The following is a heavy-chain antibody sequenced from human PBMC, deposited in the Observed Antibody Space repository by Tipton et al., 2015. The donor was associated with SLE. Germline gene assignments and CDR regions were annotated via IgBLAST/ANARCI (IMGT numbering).Heavy chain of an antibody. CDR3: AKDMMEVGTNAFDI. D-gene: IGHD1/OR15-1a*01. CDR1: GFTFSSYG. Sequence: RSLRLSCAASGFTFSSYGMHCVRQAPGKGLEWVAVIWYDGSNKYYADSVKGRFTISRDNAKNSLYLQMNSLRAEDTALYYCAKDMMEVGTNAFDIWGQGTMVTVSS. V-gene: IGHV3-33*03. J-gene: IGHJ3*02. CDR2: IWYDGSNK.